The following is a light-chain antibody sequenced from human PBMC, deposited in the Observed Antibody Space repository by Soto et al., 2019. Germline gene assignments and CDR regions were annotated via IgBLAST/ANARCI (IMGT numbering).Light chain of an antibody. Sequence: EIGLTQSPGTLSLSPGERATLSCRASQGVSTSYLAWYQQKPGQAPRLLIYGASSRASGIPDRFSGSGSGTDFTLTINRLEPEDFAVYYCQQYDSSTYTFGQGTKLEIK. V-gene: IGKV3-20*01. CDR3: QQYDSSTYT. CDR1: QGVSTSY. CDR2: GAS. J-gene: IGKJ2*01.